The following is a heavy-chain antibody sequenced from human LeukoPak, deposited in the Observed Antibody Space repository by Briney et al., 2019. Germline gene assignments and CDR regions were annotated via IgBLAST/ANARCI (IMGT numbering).Heavy chain of an antibody. Sequence: SVKVSCKASGGTFSSYAISWVRQAPGRGLEWMGRIIPIFGTANYAQKFQGRVTITTDESTSTAYMELSSLRSGDTAVYYCARASYYYDSSGYNYYYYMDVWGKGTTVTVSS. V-gene: IGHV1-69*05. CDR2: IIPIFGTA. CDR1: GGTFSSYA. J-gene: IGHJ6*03. CDR3: ARASYYYDSSGYNYYYYMDV. D-gene: IGHD3-22*01.